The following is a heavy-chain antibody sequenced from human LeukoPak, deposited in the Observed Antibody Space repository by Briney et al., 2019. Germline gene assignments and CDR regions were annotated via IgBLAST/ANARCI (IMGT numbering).Heavy chain of an antibody. Sequence: SETLSLTCTVSGVSISVSRYYWGWIRQPPGKGLEWIGSIYHSGSTYYNPSLKGRVTISVDTSKNQFSLNLSSVTAADTAIYYCTRQYSVSSTDYWGQGTLVAVSS. V-gene: IGHV4-39*01. CDR2: IYHSGST. CDR1: GVSISVSRYY. J-gene: IGHJ4*02. CDR3: TRQYSVSSTDY. D-gene: IGHD6-6*01.